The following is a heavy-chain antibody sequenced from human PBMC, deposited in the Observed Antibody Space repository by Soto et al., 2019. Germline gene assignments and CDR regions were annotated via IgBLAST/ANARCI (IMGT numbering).Heavy chain of an antibody. Sequence: QVQLVQSGAEVQKPGSSVKVSCKASGGTFSSYTISWVRQAPGQGLEWMGRIIPILGIANYAHKLQGSVTITADKSTSTAYMALSSLSSEDTAVYYCARDCSSTSCYAYPWGQGTLVTVSS. CDR2: IIPILGIA. CDR1: GGTFSSYT. D-gene: IGHD2-2*01. V-gene: IGHV1-69*08. J-gene: IGHJ5*02. CDR3: ARDCSSTSCYAYP.